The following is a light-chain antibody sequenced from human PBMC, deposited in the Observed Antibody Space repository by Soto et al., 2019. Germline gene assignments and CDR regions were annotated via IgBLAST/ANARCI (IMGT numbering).Light chain of an antibody. CDR1: QSVSSSY. CDR3: QQYVNSYT. V-gene: IGKV3-20*01. CDR2: AAS. Sequence: EIVLTQSPGTLPLSPGERATLSCRASQSVSSSYLVWYQQKPGQAPRLLIYAASSRATGIPDRFSGSGSGTDFTLTINRLEPEDSAVYYCQQYVNSYTFGQGTKLEIK. J-gene: IGKJ2*01.